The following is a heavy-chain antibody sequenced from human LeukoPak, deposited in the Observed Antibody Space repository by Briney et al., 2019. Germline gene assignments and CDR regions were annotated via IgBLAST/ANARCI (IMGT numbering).Heavy chain of an antibody. CDR3: ANSVPYSSSPEYFQH. CDR2: IRYDGSNK. J-gene: IGHJ1*01. CDR1: GFTFRSYG. V-gene: IGHV3-30*02. Sequence: PGGSLRLSCAASGFTFRSYGMHWVRQAPGKRLEWVAFIRYDGSNKYYADSVKGRFTISRDNSKNTLYLQMNSLRAEDTAVYYCANSVPYSSSPEYFQHWGQGTLVTVSS. D-gene: IGHD6-6*01.